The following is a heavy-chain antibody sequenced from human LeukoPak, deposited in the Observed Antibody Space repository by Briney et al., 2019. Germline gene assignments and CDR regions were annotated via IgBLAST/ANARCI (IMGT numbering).Heavy chain of an antibody. D-gene: IGHD3-16*02. CDR1: GFTFSSYG. CDR2: IWYDGSNK. Sequence: GRSLRLSCAASGFTFSSYGMHWVRQAPGKGLEWVAVIWYDGSNKYYADSVKGRFTISRDNSKHRLYLQLKSLRAEDTAVYYCARAGRLGLRVGGLSSAGYWGRGTLVTVSS. J-gene: IGHJ4*01. CDR3: ARAGRLGLRVGGLSSAGY. V-gene: IGHV3-33*01.